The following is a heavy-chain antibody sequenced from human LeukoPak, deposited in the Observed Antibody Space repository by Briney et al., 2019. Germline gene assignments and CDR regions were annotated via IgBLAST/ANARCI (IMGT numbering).Heavy chain of an antibody. D-gene: IGHD6-19*01. CDR1: GGSISSSSYY. V-gene: IGHV4-39*07. Sequence: SETLSLTCTVSGGSISSSSYYWGWICQPPGKGLEWIGEIYHSGSTNYNPSLKSRVTISVDQSKNQFSLNLISVTAADTAVYYCARKGYSSPRYFDLWGRGTLVTVSS. J-gene: IGHJ2*01. CDR3: ARKGYSSPRYFDL. CDR2: IYHSGST.